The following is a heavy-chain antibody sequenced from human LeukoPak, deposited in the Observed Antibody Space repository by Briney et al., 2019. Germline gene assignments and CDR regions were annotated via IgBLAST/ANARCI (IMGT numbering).Heavy chain of an antibody. V-gene: IGHV1-18*01. J-gene: IGHJ4*02. CDR1: GYTFTSYG. D-gene: IGHD2-2*01. Sequence: ASVKVSCKASGYTFTSYGISWVRQAPGQGLEWMGWISAYNGNTNYAQKLQGRVTMTTDTSTSTAYVELRSLRSDDTAVYYCAKVVVPAARQLITFDYWGQGTLVTVSS. CDR3: AKVVVPAARQLITFDY. CDR2: ISAYNGNT.